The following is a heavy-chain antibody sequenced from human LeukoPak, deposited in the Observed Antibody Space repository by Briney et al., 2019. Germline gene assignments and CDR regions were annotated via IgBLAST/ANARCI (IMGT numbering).Heavy chain of an antibody. CDR2: ISAYNGNT. Sequence: GASVKVSCKASGGTFSSYAISWVRQAPGQGLEWMGWISAYNGNTNYAQKLQGRVTMTTDTSTSTAYMELRSLRSDDTAVYYCARDRSGWNTLGRWYFDLWGRGTLVTVSS. CDR1: GGTFSSYA. J-gene: IGHJ2*01. D-gene: IGHD6-19*01. CDR3: ARDRSGWNTLGRWYFDL. V-gene: IGHV1-18*01.